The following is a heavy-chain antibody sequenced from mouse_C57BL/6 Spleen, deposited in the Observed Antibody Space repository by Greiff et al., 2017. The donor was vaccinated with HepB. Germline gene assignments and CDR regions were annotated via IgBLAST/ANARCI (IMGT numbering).Heavy chain of an antibody. D-gene: IGHD1-1*01. CDR3: ARRIVGATVVDWYFDV. Sequence: EVKVVESGGGLVKPGGSLKLSCAASGFTFSDYGMHWVRQAPEKGLEWVAYISSGSSTIYYADTVKGRFTISRDNAKNTLFLQMTSLRSEDTAMYYCARRIVGATVVDWYFDVWGTGTTVTVSS. V-gene: IGHV5-17*01. CDR2: ISSGSSTI. CDR1: GFTFSDYG. J-gene: IGHJ1*03.